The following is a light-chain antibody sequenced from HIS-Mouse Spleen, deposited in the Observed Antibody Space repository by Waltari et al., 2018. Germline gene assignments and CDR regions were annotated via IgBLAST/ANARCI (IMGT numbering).Light chain of an antibody. CDR1: SSDVGGYNY. V-gene: IGLV2-11*01. CDR2: DVS. Sequence: QSALTQPRSVSGSPGQSVTISCTGTSSDVGGYNYVSWYPQHPGKAPKPLIYDVSKRPSGVPDRFSGSKSGNTASLTISGLQAEDEADYYCCSYAGSYTGVFGTGTKVTVL. J-gene: IGLJ1*01. CDR3: CSYAGSYTGV.